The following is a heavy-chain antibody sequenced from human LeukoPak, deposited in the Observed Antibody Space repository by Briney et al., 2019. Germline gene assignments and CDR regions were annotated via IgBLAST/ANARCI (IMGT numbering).Heavy chain of an antibody. Sequence: GRSLRLSCAASGFTFSSYGMHWVRQAPGKGLEWVAVISYDGSNKYYADSVKGRFTISRDNSKNTLYLQMNSLRAEDTAVYYCAAHSGYGDYHYYYYMDVWGKGTTVTVSS. V-gene: IGHV3-30*03. J-gene: IGHJ6*03. D-gene: IGHD4-17*01. CDR2: ISYDGSNK. CDR1: GFTFSSYG. CDR3: AAHSGYGDYHYYYYMDV.